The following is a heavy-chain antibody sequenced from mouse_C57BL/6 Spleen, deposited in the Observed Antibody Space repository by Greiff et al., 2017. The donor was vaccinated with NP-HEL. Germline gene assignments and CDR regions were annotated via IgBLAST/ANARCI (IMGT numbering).Heavy chain of an antibody. CDR2: IYPSDIET. J-gene: IGHJ2*01. CDR1: GYTFTSYW. Sequence: QVQLQQPGAELVRPGSSVKLSCKASGYTFTSYWMDWVKQRPGQGLEWIGNIYPSDIETHYNQKFKDKATLTVDKSSSTAYMQLSSLTSEDSAVYYCARELTGTFDYWGQGTTLTVSS. V-gene: IGHV1-61*01. CDR3: ARELTGTFDY. D-gene: IGHD4-1*01.